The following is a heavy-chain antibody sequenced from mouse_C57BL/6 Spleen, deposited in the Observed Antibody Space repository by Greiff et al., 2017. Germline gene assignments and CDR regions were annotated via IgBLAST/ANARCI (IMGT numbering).Heavy chain of an antibody. J-gene: IGHJ2*02. D-gene: IGHD1-1*01. CDR3: AKDYGSSYVGGLDYFDY. CDR1: GYTFTSYW. V-gene: IGHV1-64*01. Sequence: VQLQQSGAELVKPGASVKLSCKASGYTFTSYWMHWVKQRPGQGLEWIGMIHPNSGSTNYNEKFKSKATLTVDKSSSTAYMQLSSLTSEDSAVYYCAKDYGSSYVGGLDYFDYWGQGTSLTVSS. CDR2: IHPNSGST.